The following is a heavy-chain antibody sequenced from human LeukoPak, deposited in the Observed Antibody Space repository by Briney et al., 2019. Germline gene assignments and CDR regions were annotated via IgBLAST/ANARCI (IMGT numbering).Heavy chain of an antibody. V-gene: IGHV3-23*01. CDR2: ITGSSGST. CDR1: GFMFSNHA. Sequence: GSLRLSCAASGFMFSNHAMSWVRQAPGKGLEWVSAITGSSGSTYYTDSVKGRFTISRDNSKNTLYLQMNSLRAEDTAVYYCANDPGYPYGYYFNFWGRGSLLTVS. D-gene: IGHD5-18*01. CDR3: ANDPGYPYGYYFNF. J-gene: IGHJ4*02.